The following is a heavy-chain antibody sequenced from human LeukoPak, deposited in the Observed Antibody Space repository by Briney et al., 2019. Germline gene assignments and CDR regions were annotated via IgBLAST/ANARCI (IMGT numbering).Heavy chain of an antibody. CDR3: AKDRVEGYGYFYGMAV. Sequence: GRSLRLSCAASGFTFSSYGMHWVRQAPGKGLEWVAVISYDGSNKYYADSVKGRFTISRDNSKNTLYLQMNSLRAEDTAVYYCAKDRVEGYGYFYGMAVWGQGTTVTVSS. J-gene: IGHJ6*02. V-gene: IGHV3-30*18. D-gene: IGHD5-18*01. CDR2: ISYDGSNK. CDR1: GFTFSSYG.